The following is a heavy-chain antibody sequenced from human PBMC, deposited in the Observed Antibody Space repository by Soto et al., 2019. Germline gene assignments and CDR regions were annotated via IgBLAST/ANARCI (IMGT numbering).Heavy chain of an antibody. D-gene: IGHD3-3*01. Sequence: TSETLSLTCTVSGGSISRYYWSWIRQPPGKGLEWIGYIYYSGSTNYNPSLKSRVTISVDTSKNQFSLKLSSVTAADTAVYYCARDSSTIFGLDPWGQGTLVTVSS. J-gene: IGHJ5*02. CDR1: GGSISRYY. CDR2: IYYSGST. V-gene: IGHV4-59*01. CDR3: ARDSSTIFGLDP.